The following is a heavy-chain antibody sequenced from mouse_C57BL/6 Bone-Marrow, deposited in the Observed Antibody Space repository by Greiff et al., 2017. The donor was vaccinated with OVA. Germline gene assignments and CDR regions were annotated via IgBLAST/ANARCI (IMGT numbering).Heavy chain of an antibody. Sequence: QVQLQQPGAELVKPGASVKLSCKASGYTFPSYWMTWVKQRHGRGLEWIGRIDPTSGGTKYNEKFKSTATLTVETHSSTAYMQLSSLTSEDSAVYYCAIDSSGYEAYWGQGTLVTVSA. CDR1: GYTFPSYW. CDR3: AIDSSGYEAY. CDR2: IDPTSGGT. J-gene: IGHJ3*01. V-gene: IGHV1-72*01. D-gene: IGHD3-2*02.